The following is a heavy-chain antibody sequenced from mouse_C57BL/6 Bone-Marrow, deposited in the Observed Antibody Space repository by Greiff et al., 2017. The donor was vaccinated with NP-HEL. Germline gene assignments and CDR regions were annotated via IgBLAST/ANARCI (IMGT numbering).Heavy chain of an antibody. CDR3: AREGGYDGYYVLGY. Sequence: EVKLVESEGGLVQPGSSMKLSCTASGFTFSDYYMAWVRQVPEKGLEWVANINYDGSSTYYLDSLKSRFIISRDNAKNILYLQMSSLKSEDTATYYCAREGGYDGYYVLGYWGQGTLVTVSA. D-gene: IGHD2-3*01. CDR1: GFTFSDYY. CDR2: INYDGSST. V-gene: IGHV5-16*01. J-gene: IGHJ3*01.